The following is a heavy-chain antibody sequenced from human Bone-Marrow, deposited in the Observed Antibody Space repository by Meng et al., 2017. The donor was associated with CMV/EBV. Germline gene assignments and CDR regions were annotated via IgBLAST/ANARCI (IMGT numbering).Heavy chain of an antibody. Sequence: ETLSLTCAASGFTFSRYWMHWVRQAPGKGLVWVSRINSDVSSTSYADSLKGRFTISRDNAKNTLYLQMNSLRAEDTAVYYCARVRDYGMDVCGQGTTVTVSS. CDR3: ARVRDYGMDV. CDR1: GFTFSRYW. J-gene: IGHJ6*02. V-gene: IGHV3-74*01. D-gene: IGHD3-10*01. CDR2: INSDVSST.